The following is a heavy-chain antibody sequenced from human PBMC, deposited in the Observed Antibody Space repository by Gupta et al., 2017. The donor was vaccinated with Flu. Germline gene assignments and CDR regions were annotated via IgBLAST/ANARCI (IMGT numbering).Heavy chain of an antibody. CDR1: GFPFSDCG. V-gene: IGHV3-30*18. J-gene: IGHJ6*03. CDR3: AKAKDGGYYYYYMDV. Sequence: QVHLVESGGGVVQPGRSLRLSCAASGFPFSDCGMHWVRQAPGKGLEWVAVFSYDGYNKYYADSVKGRFTISRDNSKNTLYLQMNSLRVEDTAVYYCAKAKDGGYYYYYMDVWGKGTTVTVSS. CDR2: FSYDGYNK. D-gene: IGHD3-10*01.